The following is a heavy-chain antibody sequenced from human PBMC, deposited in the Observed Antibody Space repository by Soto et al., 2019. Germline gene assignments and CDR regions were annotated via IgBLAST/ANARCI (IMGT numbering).Heavy chain of an antibody. D-gene: IGHD3-3*02. Sequence: ASVKVSCKVSGYTLTELSMLWVRQAPGRELVWMGGIMPDFPKPVYAQKFQGRVTITADESTGTAYMELSSLRSEDTAVYYCARDKDRQQLGGNYYYIMDVWGQGTTVTVSS. J-gene: IGHJ6*01. CDR3: ARDKDRQQLGGNYYYIMDV. V-gene: IGHV1-24*01. CDR2: IMPDFPKP. CDR1: GYTLTELS.